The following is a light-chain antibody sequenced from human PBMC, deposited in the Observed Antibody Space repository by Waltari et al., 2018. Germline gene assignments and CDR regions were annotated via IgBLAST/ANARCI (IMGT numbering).Light chain of an antibody. J-gene: IGKJ4*01. CDR3: QQRVNWPLT. V-gene: IGKV3-11*01. Sequence: EIVLTQSPATLSLSPGERATLSCRASQSVSSYLVWYQQKPGQAPRLLIYDASNRATGIPARFSGSGSATDFTLTISSLEPEDFAVYYCQQRVNWPLTFGGGTNVEI. CDR2: DAS. CDR1: QSVSSY.